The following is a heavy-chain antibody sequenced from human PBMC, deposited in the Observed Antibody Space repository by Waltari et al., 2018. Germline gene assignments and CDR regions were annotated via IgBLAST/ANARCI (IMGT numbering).Heavy chain of an antibody. D-gene: IGHD3-10*01. CDR2: SSAYNGNT. J-gene: IGHJ5*02. CDR1: GYTFTSYV. Sequence: QVQLVQSGAEVKKPGASVKVSCKASGYTFTSYVISWVRQAPGQGLEWMGWSSAYNGNTNYAQKLQGRVTMTTDTSTSPAYMELRSLRSDDTAVYYCARELYGSGSTNWFDPWGQGTLVTVSS. CDR3: ARELYGSGSTNWFDP. V-gene: IGHV1-18*01.